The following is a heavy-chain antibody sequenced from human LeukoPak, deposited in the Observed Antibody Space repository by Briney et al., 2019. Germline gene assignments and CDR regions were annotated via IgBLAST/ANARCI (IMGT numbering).Heavy chain of an antibody. Sequence: GGSLRLSCAASGFTFSSYGMSWVRQAPGKGLEWVSVISGSGGNTYYADSVKGRFTISRDNSKNTLYLQMNSLRAEDTAVYYCARVLRYCSGGNCYSGGLGYMDVWGKGTTVTISS. CDR2: ISGSGGNT. CDR3: ARVLRYCSGGNCYSGGLGYMDV. J-gene: IGHJ6*03. D-gene: IGHD2-15*01. V-gene: IGHV3-23*01. CDR1: GFTFSSYG.